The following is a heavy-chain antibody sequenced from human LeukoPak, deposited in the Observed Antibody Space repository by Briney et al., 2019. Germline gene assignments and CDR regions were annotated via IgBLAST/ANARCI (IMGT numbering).Heavy chain of an antibody. D-gene: IGHD3-3*01. Sequence: PGGSLRLSCAASGFTFSSYGMHWVRQAPGKGLEWVAFIRYDGSNKYYADSVKGRFTISRDNSNNTLYLQMNSLRAEDTAVYYCAKDREYDFWSGYFDYWGQGTLVTVSS. CDR3: AKDREYDFWSGYFDY. V-gene: IGHV3-30*02. J-gene: IGHJ4*02. CDR2: IRYDGSNK. CDR1: GFTFSSYG.